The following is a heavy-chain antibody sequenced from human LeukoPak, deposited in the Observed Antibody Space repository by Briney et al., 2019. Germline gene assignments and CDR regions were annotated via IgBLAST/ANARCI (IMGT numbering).Heavy chain of an antibody. V-gene: IGHV1-69*05. J-gene: IGHJ3*02. CDR2: IIPIFGTA. Sequence: SVKVSCKASGGTFSSYAISWVRQAPGQGLEWMGGIIPIFGTANYAQKFKGRVTITTDESTSSAYMELSSLRSEDTAVYYCARSSEYSYGYGFDAFDIWGQGTMVTVSS. CDR1: GGTFSSYA. CDR3: ARSSEYSYGYGFDAFDI. D-gene: IGHD5-18*01.